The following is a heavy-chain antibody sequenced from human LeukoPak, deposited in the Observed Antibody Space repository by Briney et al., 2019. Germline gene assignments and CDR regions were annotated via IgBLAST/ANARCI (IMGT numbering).Heavy chain of an antibody. Sequence: PWGSPRLSCEASGFTLSRYWMSWVRQAPGKGLEWVANIKQDGSEKYYVDSVKGRFTISRDNAKNSLYLQMNSLRGKDTAVYYCASGLRFLEWLSAPHDAFDIWGQGTMVTVSS. CDR3: ASGLRFLEWLSAPHDAFDI. CDR1: GFTLSRYW. J-gene: IGHJ3*02. V-gene: IGHV3-7*01. CDR2: IKQDGSEK. D-gene: IGHD3-3*01.